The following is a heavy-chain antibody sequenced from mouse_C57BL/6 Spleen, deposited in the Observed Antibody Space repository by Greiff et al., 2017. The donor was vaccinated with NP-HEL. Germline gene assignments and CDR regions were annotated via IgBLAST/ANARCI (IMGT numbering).Heavy chain of an antibody. CDR3: ARSYGNYEGYFDY. V-gene: IGHV1-55*01. CDR1: GYTFTSYW. CDR2: IYPGSGST. D-gene: IGHD2-1*01. Sequence: QVQLKQPGAELVKPGASVKMSCKASGYTFTSYWITWVKQRPGQGLEWIGDIYPGSGSTNYNEKFKSKATLTVDTSSSTAYMQLSSLTSEDSAVYYCARSYGNYEGYFDYWGQGTTLTVSS. J-gene: IGHJ2*01.